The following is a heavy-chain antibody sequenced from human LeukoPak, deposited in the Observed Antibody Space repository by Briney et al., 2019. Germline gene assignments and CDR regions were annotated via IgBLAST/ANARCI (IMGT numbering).Heavy chain of an antibody. J-gene: IGHJ6*02. CDR3: ASPVVPAATHSYWDPGMDV. CDR2: IYYSGGT. D-gene: IGHD2-2*01. CDR1: GGSTSSSSYY. Sequence: SETLSLTCTVSGGSTSSSSYYWGRIRQPPGKGLEWIGSIYYSGGTYYNPSLKSRVTISVDTSKNQFSLKLSSVTAAGTAVYYCASPVVPAATHSYWDPGMDVWGQGTTVTVSS. V-gene: IGHV4-39*01.